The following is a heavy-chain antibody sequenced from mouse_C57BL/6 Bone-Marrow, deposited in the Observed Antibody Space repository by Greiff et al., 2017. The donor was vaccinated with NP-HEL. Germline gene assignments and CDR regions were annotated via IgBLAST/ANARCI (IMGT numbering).Heavy chain of an antibody. Sequence: EVKLQESGPGLVKPSQSLSLTCSVSGYSITSGYYWNWLRPFPGNQLEWMGYISYDGSNNYNPSLNNRSSITRDTSTNQFFRKLNSVTTEDTATYYCASVYDYDGFDYWGQGTTLTVSS. V-gene: IGHV3-6*01. CDR1: GYSITSGYY. CDR2: ISYDGSN. D-gene: IGHD2-4*01. CDR3: ASVYDYDGFDY. J-gene: IGHJ2*01.